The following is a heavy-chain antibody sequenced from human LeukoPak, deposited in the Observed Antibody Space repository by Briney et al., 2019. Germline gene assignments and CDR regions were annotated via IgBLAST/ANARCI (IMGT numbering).Heavy chain of an antibody. J-gene: IGHJ4*02. CDR2: IYHSGST. CDR3: ARWEGYYGSGSYFDY. V-gene: IGHV4-4*02. D-gene: IGHD3-10*01. CDR1: GGSISSSNW. Sequence: SETLSLTCAVSGGSISSSNWWSWVRQPPGKGLEWIGEIYHSGSTNYNPSLESRVTISVDKSKNQFSLKLSSVTAADTAVYYCARWEGYYGSGSYFDYWGQGTLVTVSS.